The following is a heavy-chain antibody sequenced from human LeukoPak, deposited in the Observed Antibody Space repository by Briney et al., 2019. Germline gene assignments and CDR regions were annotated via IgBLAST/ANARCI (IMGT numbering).Heavy chain of an antibody. CDR2: ITSGGDYI. CDR1: GFTFNTFN. D-gene: IGHD3-10*01. CDR3: ARGRGHDAFDI. Sequence: GGSLRLSCAASGFTFNTFNMNWVRQAPGKGLEWVSSITSGGDYIYYADSVKGRFTTSRDNAKNSLSLQLNSLRAEDTAVYYCARGRGHDAFDIWGQGTMVTVSS. J-gene: IGHJ3*02. V-gene: IGHV3-21*01.